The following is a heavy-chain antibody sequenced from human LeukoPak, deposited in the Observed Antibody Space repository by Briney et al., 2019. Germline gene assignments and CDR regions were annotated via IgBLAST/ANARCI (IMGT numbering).Heavy chain of an antibody. CDR3: ARVTPGGVGSFDY. V-gene: IGHV3-7*04. Sequence: GVSLRLSCAASGFTFRRYCMSWVRQAPGKGLEWVADINQAGSEKFYVDSVKGRFTITRDNAKISLYLQMNSLRAEDTAAYYCARVTPGGVGSFDYWGQGTLVTVSS. CDR2: INQAGSEK. D-gene: IGHD3-10*01. CDR1: GFTFRRYC. J-gene: IGHJ4*02.